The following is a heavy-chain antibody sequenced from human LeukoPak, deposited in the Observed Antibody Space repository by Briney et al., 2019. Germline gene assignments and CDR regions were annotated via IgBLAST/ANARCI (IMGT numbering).Heavy chain of an antibody. CDR1: GGSISSGGYY. CDR3: ARGGVVAALYNWFDP. V-gene: IGHV4-31*03. J-gene: IGHJ5*02. Sequence: SETLSLTCTVSGGSISSGGYYWSWIRQHPGKGLEWIGYIYYSGSTYYNPSLKRRVTISVDTSKNQFSLKLSSVTAADTAVYYCARGGVVAALYNWFDPWGQGTLVTVSS. D-gene: IGHD2-15*01. CDR2: IYYSGST.